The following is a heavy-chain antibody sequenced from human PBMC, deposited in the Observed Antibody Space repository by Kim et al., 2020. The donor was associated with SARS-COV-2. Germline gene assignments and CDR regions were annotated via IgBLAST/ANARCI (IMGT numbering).Heavy chain of an antibody. CDR3: ARVEPTYYYETRDITDALDS. V-gene: IGHV3-72*01. J-gene: IGHJ3*02. Sequence: GGSLRLSCAASGFRFSGHYMDWVRQAPGKGLEWVGRARNKPPSYITEYAAYVKDRFIISRDDSKNSVYLQMHSRKTEATAVYYCARVEPTYYYETRDITDALDSWGQGTMVTVSS. D-gene: IGHD3-22*01. CDR2: ARNKPPSYIT. CDR1: GFRFSGHY.